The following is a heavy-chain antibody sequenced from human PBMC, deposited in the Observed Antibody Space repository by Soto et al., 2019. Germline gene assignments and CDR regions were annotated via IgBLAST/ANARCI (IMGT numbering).Heavy chain of an antibody. J-gene: IGHJ3*02. D-gene: IGHD6-19*01. CDR2: ITTGSSYI. CDR3: ARVLWDGTGWETDAFDI. V-gene: IGHV3-21*01. Sequence: EEQLVESGGGLVKAGGSLRLSCAASGFTFSRYSMNWVRQAPGKGLEWVSAITTGSSYIYYADSVKGRFTISRDNAKNSLYLQMNSLRVEDTAVYYCARVLWDGTGWETDAFDIWGQGTMVTVSS. CDR1: GFTFSRYS.